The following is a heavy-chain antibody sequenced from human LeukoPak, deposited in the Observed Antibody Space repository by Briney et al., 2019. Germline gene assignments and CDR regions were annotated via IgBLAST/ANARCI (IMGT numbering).Heavy chain of an antibody. V-gene: IGHV1-69*13. CDR3: ARGDIVVVPAATYYYYGMDV. CDR1: GGTFSSYA. D-gene: IGHD2-2*01. J-gene: IGHJ6*02. CDR2: IIPIFGTA. Sequence: SVKVSCKASGGTFSSYAISWVRQAPGQGLEWMGGIIPIFGTANYAQKFQGRVTITADESTSTVYMELSSLRSEDTAVYYCARGDIVVVPAATYYYYGMDVWGQGTTVTVSS.